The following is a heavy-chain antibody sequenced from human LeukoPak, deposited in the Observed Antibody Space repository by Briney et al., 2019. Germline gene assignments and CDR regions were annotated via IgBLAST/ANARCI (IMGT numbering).Heavy chain of an antibody. Sequence: PGGSLRLSCAASGFTFSSYWMSWVRQAPGKGLEWVANIKPDGGEKYYVDSVKGRFTISRDNSKNTLYLQMNTLRAEDTAVYYCANDYRSGSFHDFWGQGTLVTVSS. CDR2: IKPDGGEK. D-gene: IGHD3-10*01. CDR1: GFTFSSYW. CDR3: ANDYRSGSFHDF. J-gene: IGHJ4*02. V-gene: IGHV3-7*05.